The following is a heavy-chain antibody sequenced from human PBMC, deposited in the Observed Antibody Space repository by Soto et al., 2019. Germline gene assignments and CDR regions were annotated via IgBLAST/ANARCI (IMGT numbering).Heavy chain of an antibody. D-gene: IGHD1-26*01. Sequence: EVQLVESGGGLVKPGGSLRLSCAASGFTFSSYSMNWVRQAPGKGLEWVSSISSSSSYIYYADSVKGRFTISRDNAKNSLYLQMNSLRAEDTAVYYCARDLVGGRRNLDSWGQGTLVTVSS. CDR2: ISSSSSYI. V-gene: IGHV3-21*01. CDR1: GFTFSSYS. CDR3: ARDLVGGRRNLDS. J-gene: IGHJ4*02.